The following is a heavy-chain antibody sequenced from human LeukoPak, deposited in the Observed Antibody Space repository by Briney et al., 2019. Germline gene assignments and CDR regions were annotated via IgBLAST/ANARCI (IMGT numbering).Heavy chain of an antibody. CDR2: ISGSGGST. Sequence: PGGSLRLSCAASGFTFSSYAMSWVRQAPGKGLEWVSAISGSGGSTYYADSVKGRFTISRDNSKNTLYLQMNSLRAEDTAVYYCAKDLVVLMVYAMTSFDYWGQGTLVTVSS. CDR3: AKDLVVLMVYAMTSFDY. V-gene: IGHV3-23*01. D-gene: IGHD2-8*01. J-gene: IGHJ4*02. CDR1: GFTFSSYA.